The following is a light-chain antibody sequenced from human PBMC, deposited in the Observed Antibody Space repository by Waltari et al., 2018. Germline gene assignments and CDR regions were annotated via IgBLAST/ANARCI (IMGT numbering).Light chain of an antibody. J-gene: IGKJ3*01. CDR1: QGMSSS. V-gene: IGKV1-12*01. Sequence: DIQMTQSPSSVSASVGDRVTITCRASQGMSSSLCWYQQKPGKVPNLLIYAASRLQSGVPSRVSGSGSGTDFTLTMSSLQPEDSATYYCQQAKSFPLTFGPGTKVDIK. CDR2: AAS. CDR3: QQAKSFPLT.